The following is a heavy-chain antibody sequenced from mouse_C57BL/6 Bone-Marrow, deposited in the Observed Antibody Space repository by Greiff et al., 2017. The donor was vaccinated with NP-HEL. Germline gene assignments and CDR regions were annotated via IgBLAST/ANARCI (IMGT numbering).Heavy chain of an antibody. CDR3: ARFLWDYDAMDY. J-gene: IGHJ4*01. Sequence: QVQLQQPGAELVKPGASVKLSCKASGYTFTSYWMHWVKQRPGQGLEWIGMIHPNSGSTNYNEKFKSKATLTVDKSSSTAYMQLSSLTSEDSAVYYCARFLWDYDAMDYWGQGTSVTVSS. CDR1: GYTFTSYW. D-gene: IGHD1-1*02. V-gene: IGHV1-64*01. CDR2: IHPNSGST.